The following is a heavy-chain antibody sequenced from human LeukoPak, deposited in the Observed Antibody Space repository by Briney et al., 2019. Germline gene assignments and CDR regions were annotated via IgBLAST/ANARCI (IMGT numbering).Heavy chain of an antibody. J-gene: IGHJ4*02. Sequence: GRSLRLSCAVSGFTFSSYGTHWVRQAPGKGLEWVAVIWYDGSNKYYADSVKGRFTISRDSSKNTLDLQMNSLRAVDTAVYYCVRVGYTNYGIDYWGQGTLATVSS. CDR1: GFTFSSYG. CDR3: VRVGYTNYGIDY. V-gene: IGHV3-33*01. CDR2: IWYDGSNK. D-gene: IGHD4-11*01.